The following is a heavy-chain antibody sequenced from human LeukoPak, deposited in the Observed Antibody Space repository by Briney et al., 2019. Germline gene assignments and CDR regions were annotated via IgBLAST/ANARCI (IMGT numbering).Heavy chain of an antibody. Sequence: SETLSLTCTVSGGSISSYYWCWIRQPPGKGLEWIGYIYYSGTTNYNPSLKSRVTISVDTSKNQFSLKLNSVTPADTAVYYCARGFGYFDWFPVYWGQGTLVTVSS. D-gene: IGHD3-9*01. CDR3: ARGFGYFDWFPVY. J-gene: IGHJ4*02. CDR2: IYYSGTT. V-gene: IGHV4-59*01. CDR1: GGSISSYY.